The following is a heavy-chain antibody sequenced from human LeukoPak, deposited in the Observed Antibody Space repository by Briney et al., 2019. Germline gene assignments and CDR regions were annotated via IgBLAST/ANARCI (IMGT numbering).Heavy chain of an antibody. V-gene: IGHV3-9*01. CDR3: AKARLRYFDWLCFDY. CDR1: GFTFDDYA. J-gene: IGHJ4*02. Sequence: GGSLRLSCAASGFTFDDYAMHWVRQAPGKGLEWVSGISWNSGSIGYADSVKGRFTISRDNAKNSLYLQMNSLRAEDTALYYCAKARLRYFDWLCFDYWGQGTLATVSS. CDR2: ISWNSGSI. D-gene: IGHD3-9*01.